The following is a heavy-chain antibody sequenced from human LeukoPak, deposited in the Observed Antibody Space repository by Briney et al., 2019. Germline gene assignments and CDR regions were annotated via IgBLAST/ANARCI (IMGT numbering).Heavy chain of an antibody. CDR2: IYYSGST. CDR1: GGSISTYY. V-gene: IGHV4-59*08. Sequence: PSETLSLTCSVSGGSISTYYWSWIRQPPGKGLEWIGYIYYSGSTSYNPSLKSRVTISVDTSKNQFSLELSSVTAADTAVYYCARQEYCSGGSCYRIGGNWFDPWGQGTLVTVSS. CDR3: ARQEYCSGGSCYRIGGNWFDP. D-gene: IGHD2-15*01. J-gene: IGHJ5*02.